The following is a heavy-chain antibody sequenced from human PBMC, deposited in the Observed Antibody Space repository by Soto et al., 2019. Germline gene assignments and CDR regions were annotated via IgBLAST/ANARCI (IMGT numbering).Heavy chain of an antibody. CDR2: INHSGST. J-gene: IGHJ4*02. CDR3: ARGPPLTGYGTGANFDH. D-gene: IGHD3-9*01. V-gene: IGHV4-34*01. CDR1: GGSFSGYY. Sequence: SETLSLTCAVYGGSFSGYYWRWIRQPPGKGLEWIGEINHSGSTNYNPSLNSRVTISVDTSKNQFSLKLSSVTAADTAVYYCARGPPLTGYGTGANFDHWCQGTLVTAS.